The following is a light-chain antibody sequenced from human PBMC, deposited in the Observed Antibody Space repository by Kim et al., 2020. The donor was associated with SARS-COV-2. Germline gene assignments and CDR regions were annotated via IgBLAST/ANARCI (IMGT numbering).Light chain of an antibody. Sequence: PGEKAPPSCRASQSVAGNDLAWYQLKPGQAPRLLIYGASTRATGIPDRFSGSGSGTDFTLTINRLEPEDFAVYYCQQYGRSPPITFGQGTRLEIK. CDR1: QSVAGND. CDR3: QQYGRSPPIT. J-gene: IGKJ5*01. V-gene: IGKV3-20*01. CDR2: GAS.